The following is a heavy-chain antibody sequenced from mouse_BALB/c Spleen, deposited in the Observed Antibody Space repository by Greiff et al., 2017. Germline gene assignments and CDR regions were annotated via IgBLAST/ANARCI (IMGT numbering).Heavy chain of an antibody. V-gene: IGHV5-6-4*01. CDR1: GFTFSSYT. CDR2: ISSGGSYT. Sequence: EVMLVESGGGLVKPGGSLKLSCAASGFTFSSYTMSWVRQTPEKRLEWVATISSGGSYTYYPDSVKGRFTISRDNAKNTLYLQMSSLKSEDTAMYYCTRDFHGNPAWFAYWGQGTLVTVSA. D-gene: IGHD2-1*01. J-gene: IGHJ3*01. CDR3: TRDFHGNPAWFAY.